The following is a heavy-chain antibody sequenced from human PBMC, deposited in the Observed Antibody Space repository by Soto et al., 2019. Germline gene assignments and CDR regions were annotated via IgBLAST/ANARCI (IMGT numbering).Heavy chain of an antibody. V-gene: IGHV4-39*01. CDR1: GSSIITSYY. Sequence: SETLSLTCSVSGSSIITSYYWGWIRQSPEKGLEWIGSAYYSGSTYYNPSLKSRVTIFVDTSKSQFSLMLGSVTAADTAVYYCARHARASFYGLDFWGQGTTVTVSS. CDR3: ARHARASFYGLDF. CDR2: AYYSGST. J-gene: IGHJ6*02.